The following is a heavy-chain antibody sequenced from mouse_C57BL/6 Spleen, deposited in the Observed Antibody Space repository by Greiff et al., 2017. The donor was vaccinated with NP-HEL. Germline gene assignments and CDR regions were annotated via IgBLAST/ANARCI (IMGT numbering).Heavy chain of an antibody. J-gene: IGHJ1*03. Sequence: QVQLQQPGAELVRPGSSVKLSCKASGYTFTSYWMHWVKQRPIQGLEWIGNIDPSDSETHYNQKFKDKATLTVDKSSSTAYMQLSSLTSEDSAVYYCARPPYYGSSYDWYFDVWGTGTTVTVSS. CDR1: GYTFTSYW. CDR3: ARPPYYGSSYDWYFDV. CDR2: IDPSDSET. V-gene: IGHV1-52*01. D-gene: IGHD1-1*01.